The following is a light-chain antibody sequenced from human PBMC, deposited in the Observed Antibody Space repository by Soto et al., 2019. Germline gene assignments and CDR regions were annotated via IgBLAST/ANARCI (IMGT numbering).Light chain of an antibody. Sequence: EIVMTQSPATLSVSPGERATLSCRASQSISNNLAWYHQRPGQAPRLLIYGESTRATGIPARFSGSGSGTEFTLTISSLQSEDFAFYYCQQYNNWWTFGQGTRVEIK. CDR1: QSISNN. CDR2: GES. CDR3: QQYNNWWT. V-gene: IGKV3-15*01. J-gene: IGKJ1*01.